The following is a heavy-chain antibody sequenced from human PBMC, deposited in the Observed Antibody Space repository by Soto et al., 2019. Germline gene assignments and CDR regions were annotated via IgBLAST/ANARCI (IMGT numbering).Heavy chain of an antibody. J-gene: IGHJ5*02. V-gene: IGHV3-30*18. CDR3: AKDKGRYSSGWRDITNWLGP. CDR1: GFTFSSYG. Sequence: GGSLRLSCAASGFTFSSYGMHWVRQAPRKGLEWVAVISYDGSNKYYADSVKGRFTISRDNSKNTLYLQMNSLRAEDTAVYYCAKDKGRYSSGWRDITNWLGPWGQGTLVTVFS. D-gene: IGHD6-25*01. CDR2: ISYDGSNK.